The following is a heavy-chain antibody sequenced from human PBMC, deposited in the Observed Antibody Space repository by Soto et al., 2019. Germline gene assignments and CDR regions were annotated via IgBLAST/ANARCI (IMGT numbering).Heavy chain of an antibody. CDR2: IIPIFGTA. D-gene: IGHD6-19*01. Sequence: SVKVSCKASRVAFSKFIVTWVRQAPGLGLEWVGGIIPIFGTANYAKKFQGRVTITADESTSTSYMEVNNLRSEDTAVYYCAKVRYSSPMGYYYGMDVWGQGTTVTVSS. J-gene: IGHJ6*02. V-gene: IGHV1-69*13. CDR3: AKVRYSSPMGYYYGMDV. CDR1: RVAFSKFI.